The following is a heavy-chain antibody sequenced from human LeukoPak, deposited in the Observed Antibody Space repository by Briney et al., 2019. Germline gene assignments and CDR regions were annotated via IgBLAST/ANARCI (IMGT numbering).Heavy chain of an antibody. Sequence: GGSLRLSCAASGFTFNNYAMNWVRQAPGKGLEWVSIVTGDGRTTNYADSVRGRFTISRDNSKNRLHLQMNSLRAEDTAVYYCAKSGSSSWDWFDPRGQGTLVTVSS. V-gene: IGHV3-23*01. J-gene: IGHJ5*02. CDR1: GFTFNNYA. CDR3: AKSGSSSWDWFDP. CDR2: VTGDGRTT. D-gene: IGHD2-2*01.